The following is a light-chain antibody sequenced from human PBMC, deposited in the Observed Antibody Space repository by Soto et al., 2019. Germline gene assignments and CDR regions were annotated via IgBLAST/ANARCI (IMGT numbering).Light chain of an antibody. CDR1: QSVSTN. CDR3: QQYNHWWT. J-gene: IGKJ1*01. Sequence: ILMTQSPATLSVSPGERATLSCRASQSVSTNVAWYQQKPGQSPRLLLYGTSTRAAGIPGRFSGSGSGTEFTLTISGLHSEDYAVYYCQQYNHWWTFGQGTKVEI. V-gene: IGKV3-15*01. CDR2: GTS.